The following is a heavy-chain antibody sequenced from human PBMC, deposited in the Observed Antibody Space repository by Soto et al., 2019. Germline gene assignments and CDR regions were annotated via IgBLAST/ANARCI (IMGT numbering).Heavy chain of an antibody. Sequence: PSETLSLTCTVSGGSISSGGYYWSWIRQHPGKGLEWIGYIYYSGSTYYNPSLKSRVTISVDTSKNQFSLKLSSVTAADTAVYYCARVRNLRLGELSSPNYFDYWGQGTLVTVSS. CDR3: ARVRNLRLGELSSPNYFDY. J-gene: IGHJ4*02. D-gene: IGHD3-16*02. V-gene: IGHV4-31*03. CDR1: GGSISSGGYY. CDR2: IYYSGST.